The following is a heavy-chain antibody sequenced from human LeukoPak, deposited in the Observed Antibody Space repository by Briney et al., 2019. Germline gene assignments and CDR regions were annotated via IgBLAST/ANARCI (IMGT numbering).Heavy chain of an antibody. V-gene: IGHV1-69*06. D-gene: IGHD1-26*01. J-gene: IGHJ4*02. CDR1: GYTFTSYG. CDR3: AIGPRWEPPTYFDY. CDR2: IIPIFGTA. Sequence: ASVKVSCKASGYTFTSYGISWVRQAPGQGLEWMGGIIPIFGTANYAQKFQGRVTITADKSTSTAYMELSSLRSEDTAVYYCAIGPRWEPPTYFDYWGQGTLVTVSS.